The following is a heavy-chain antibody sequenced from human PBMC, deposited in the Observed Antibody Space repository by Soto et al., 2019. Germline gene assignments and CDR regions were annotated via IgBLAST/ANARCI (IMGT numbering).Heavy chain of an antibody. J-gene: IGHJ4*02. CDR3: VTSLWFGTQPEI. D-gene: IGHD3-10*01. CDR2: ISPSGTT. Sequence: QVQLQQWGAGLLKPSETLSLTCAVYGGSFSGYYWTWFRQPPGKGLEWIGEISPSGTTKYIPSLNSRVASSADTSKNQFSLKVTSVTAADTAVYYCVTSLWFGTQPEIWGQGALVTVSS. CDR1: GGSFSGYY. V-gene: IGHV4-34*01.